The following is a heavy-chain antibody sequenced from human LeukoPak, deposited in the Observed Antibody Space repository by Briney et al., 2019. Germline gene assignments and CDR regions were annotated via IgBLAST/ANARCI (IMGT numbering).Heavy chain of an antibody. CDR3: TSREYGGSYYAAY. Sequence: GGSLRLSCAASGFTFSGSAMRWVRQASGKGLEWVGRIKTKPNNYATAYAASVKGRFTISRDDSKNTAYLQMNSLKAEDTAVYYCTSREYGGSYYAAYWGQGTLVTVSS. CDR2: IKTKPNNYAT. V-gene: IGHV3-73*01. CDR1: GFTFSGSA. D-gene: IGHD1-26*01. J-gene: IGHJ4*02.